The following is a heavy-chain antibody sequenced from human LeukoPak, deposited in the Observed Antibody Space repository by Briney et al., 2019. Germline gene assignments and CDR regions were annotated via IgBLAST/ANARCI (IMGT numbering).Heavy chain of an antibody. V-gene: IGHV3-23*01. J-gene: IGHJ4*02. CDR2: LSGSGGST. CDR1: GFTFAGYA. Sequence: PGGSLRLSCAASGFTFAGYAMSWVRQAPGKGLGWVSTLSGSGGSTYYADSVKGRFTISRDNSKNTLYVQMNSLRAEDTAVYYCAKDGSALWTIARPYYFDYWGQGTLVTVSS. CDR3: AKDGSALWTIARPYYFDY. D-gene: IGHD5-24*01.